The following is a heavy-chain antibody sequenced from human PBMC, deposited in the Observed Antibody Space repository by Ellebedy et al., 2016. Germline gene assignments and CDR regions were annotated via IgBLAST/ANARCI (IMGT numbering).Heavy chain of an antibody. V-gene: IGHV6-1*01. CDR2: TYYRSKWYN. Sequence: SETLSLTCAISGDNVSSTSAAWNWIRQSPSRGLEWLGRTYYRSKWYNDYAVSVRSRITINPNTSKNQFSLQLNSVTPEETAVYYCARDPQYYYYGMDVWGQGTTVTVSS. CDR3: ARDPQYYYYGMDV. CDR1: GDNVSSTSAA. J-gene: IGHJ6*02.